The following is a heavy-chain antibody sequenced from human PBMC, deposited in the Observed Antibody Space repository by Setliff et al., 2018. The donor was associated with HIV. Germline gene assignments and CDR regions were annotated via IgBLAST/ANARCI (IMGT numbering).Heavy chain of an antibody. CDR2: TYNTGST. Sequence: SETLSLTCAVSGVSISSQYWSWLRQSPGKGLEWIGYTYNTGSTNYRPSLKSRLTISLDTSKHQISLTLSSVTAADTAIYYCATGLTFPSTFDLWGQGTVVTVSS. D-gene: IGHD1-1*01. CDR3: ATGLTFPSTFDL. CDR1: GVSISSQY. V-gene: IGHV4-59*11. J-gene: IGHJ3*01.